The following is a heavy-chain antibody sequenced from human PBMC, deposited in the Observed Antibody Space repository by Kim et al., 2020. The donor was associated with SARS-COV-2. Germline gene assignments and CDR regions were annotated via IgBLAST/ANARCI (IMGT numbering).Heavy chain of an antibody. CDR3: TIDFGGVYKLDY. D-gene: IGHD3-16*01. V-gene: IGHV3-15*01. J-gene: IGHJ4*02. Sequence: VSTTPVKGSSNIARDHSKNTLYLQMNSLKTEDTAVYYCTIDFGGVYKLDYWGKGTLVTVSS.